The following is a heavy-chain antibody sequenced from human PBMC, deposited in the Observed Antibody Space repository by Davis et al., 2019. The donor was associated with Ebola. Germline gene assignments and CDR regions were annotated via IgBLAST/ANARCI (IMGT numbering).Heavy chain of an antibody. Sequence: GGSLRLSCAASGFTFSSYAMHWVRQAPGKGLEWVSAISGSGGSTYYADSVKGRFTISRDNSKNTLYLQMNSLRAEDTAVYYCAKDLSGWYSFDYWGQGTLVTISS. V-gene: IGHV3-23*01. CDR2: ISGSGGST. J-gene: IGHJ4*02. CDR1: GFTFSSYA. CDR3: AKDLSGWYSFDY. D-gene: IGHD6-19*01.